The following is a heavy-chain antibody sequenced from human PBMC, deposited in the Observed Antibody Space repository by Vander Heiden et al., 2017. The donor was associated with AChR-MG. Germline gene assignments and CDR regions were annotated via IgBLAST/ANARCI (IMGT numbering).Heavy chain of an antibody. CDR3: ARGIGSGGRGYFDL. J-gene: IGHJ2*01. V-gene: IGHV3-21*01. CDR2: ISSSSSYI. D-gene: IGHD1-26*01. CDR1: GFTFSSYS. Sequence: EVQLVESGGGLVKPGGSLRLSCAASGFTFSSYSMHWVRQAPGKGLEWVSSISSSSSYIYYADSVKGRFTISRDNAKNSLYLQMNSLRAEDTAVYYCARGIGSGGRGYFDLWGRGTLVTVSS.